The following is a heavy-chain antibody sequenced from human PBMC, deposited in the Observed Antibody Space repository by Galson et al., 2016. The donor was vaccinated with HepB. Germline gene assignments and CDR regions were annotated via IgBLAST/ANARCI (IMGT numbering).Heavy chain of an antibody. J-gene: IGHJ1*01. CDR1: GFNFGTFA. CDR2: ISGSGDST. Sequence: SLRLSCADSGFNFGTFAMTWVRQAPGKGLEWVSIISGSGDSTNYAESVKGRFTISRDNSISTLYLQMHSLRAEDTAVYYCAKAGYSSYLPSPLEHWGQGTLVSVSS. CDR3: AKAGYSSYLPSPLEH. D-gene: IGHD2-2*03. V-gene: IGHV3-23*01.